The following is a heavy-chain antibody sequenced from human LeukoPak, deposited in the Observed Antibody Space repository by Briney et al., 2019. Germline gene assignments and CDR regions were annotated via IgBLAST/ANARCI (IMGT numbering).Heavy chain of an antibody. CDR3: ARVRGLVIVGYYGMDV. CDR2: IYYSGST. CDR1: GGSISSGVYY. Sequence: SQTLSLPCTVSGGSISSGVYYWSWIRQHPGKGLEWNGYIYYSGSTYYNPSLKSRVTISVDTSKNQFSLKLSSVTAADTAVYYCARVRGLVIVGYYGMDVWGQGTTVTVSS. D-gene: IGHD3-22*01. V-gene: IGHV4-31*03. J-gene: IGHJ6*02.